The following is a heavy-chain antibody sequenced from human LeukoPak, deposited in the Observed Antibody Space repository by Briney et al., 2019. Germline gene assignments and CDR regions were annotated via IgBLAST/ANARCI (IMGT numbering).Heavy chain of an antibody. CDR2: IYPGDSDT. CDR3: ASSSYYDSSGYYLGGAFDY. V-gene: IGHV5-51*01. D-gene: IGHD3-22*01. CDR1: GYSFTSYW. J-gene: IGHJ4*02. Sequence: GESLKISCKGSGYSFTSYWIGWVRQMPGKGLEWMGIIYPGDSDTRYSPSFQGQVTISADKSISTAYLQWSSLKASDTAMYYCASSSYYDSSGYYLGGAFDYWGQGTLVTVSS.